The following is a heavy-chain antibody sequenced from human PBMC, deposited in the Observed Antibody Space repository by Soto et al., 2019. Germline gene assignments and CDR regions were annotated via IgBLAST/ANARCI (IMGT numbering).Heavy chain of an antibody. CDR2: IIPIFGTA. CDR1: GGTFSSYA. V-gene: IGHV1-69*12. J-gene: IGHJ6*02. CDR3: ARDGRYCISTSCYGMDV. D-gene: IGHD2-2*01. Sequence: QVQLVQSGAEVKKPGSSVKVSCKASGGTFSSYAISWVRQAPGQGLEWMGGIIPIFGTANYAQKFQGRVTITADESTSTAYMELSSLRSEDTAVYYCARDGRYCISTSCYGMDVWSQGTTVTVSS.